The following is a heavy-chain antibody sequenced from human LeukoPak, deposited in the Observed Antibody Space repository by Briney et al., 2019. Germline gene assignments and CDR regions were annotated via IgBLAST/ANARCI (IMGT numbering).Heavy chain of an antibody. CDR3: ARGIGRIAAAGTTYFDY. J-gene: IGHJ4*02. CDR2: INHSGST. V-gene: IGHV4-34*01. Sequence: SETLSLTCTVSGGSISGFYWSWIRQPPGKGLEWIGEINHSGSTNYNPSLKSRVTISVDTSKNQFSLKLSSVTAADTAVYYCARGIGRIAAAGTTYFDYWGQGTLVTVSS. CDR1: GGSISGFY. D-gene: IGHD6-13*01.